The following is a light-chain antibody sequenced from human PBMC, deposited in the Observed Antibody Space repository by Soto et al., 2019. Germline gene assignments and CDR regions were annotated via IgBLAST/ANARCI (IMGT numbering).Light chain of an antibody. CDR1: SSEIGDSNY. J-gene: IGLJ1*01. CDR2: DVS. CDR3: RSFRSSSTSYV. V-gene: IGLV2-14*03. Sequence: QSALTQPASVSGSPGQSIAISFTGTSSEIGDSNYVSWYQQHPGKAPKLVIYDVSNRPSGVSNRFSGSKSANTASLTISGLQAQDEADYYCRSFRSSSTSYVFGTGTKVTVL.